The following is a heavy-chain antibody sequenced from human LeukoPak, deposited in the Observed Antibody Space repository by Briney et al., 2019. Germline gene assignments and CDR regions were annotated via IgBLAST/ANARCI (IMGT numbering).Heavy chain of an antibody. J-gene: IGHJ4*02. CDR1: GGSISSCSYY. Sequence: SETLSLTCTVTGGSISSCSYYWSWIRQPAGKGLEWIGRIYTSGSTNYNPSLKSRVTISVDTSKNQFSLKLSSVTAADAAVYYCARQWAVAALDYWGQGTLVTVSS. D-gene: IGHD6-19*01. V-gene: IGHV4-61*02. CDR2: IYTSGST. CDR3: ARQWAVAALDY.